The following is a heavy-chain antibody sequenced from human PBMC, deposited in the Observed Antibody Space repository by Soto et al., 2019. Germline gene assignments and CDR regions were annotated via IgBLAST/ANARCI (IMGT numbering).Heavy chain of an antibody. CDR3: ARLHGYCISSSCHGHYAMDV. D-gene: IGHD2-2*01. Sequence: SETLSLTCAVSGGSISSSNWWSWVRQPPGKGLEWIGEIYHSGSTNYNPSLKSRVTVSVDTSKNQFSLKVTSVTAADTAVYYCARLHGYCISSSCHGHYAMDVWGQGTTVTVSS. V-gene: IGHV4-4*02. CDR1: GGSISSSNW. J-gene: IGHJ6*02. CDR2: IYHSGST.